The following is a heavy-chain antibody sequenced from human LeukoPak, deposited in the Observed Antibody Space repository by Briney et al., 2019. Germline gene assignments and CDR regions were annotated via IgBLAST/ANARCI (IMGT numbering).Heavy chain of an antibody. D-gene: IGHD3-22*01. CDR2: ISGYNGNT. J-gene: IGHJ4*02. CDR1: GYTFTSYG. Sequence: ASVKVSCKASGYTFTSYGISWVRQATGQGLEWMGWISGYNGNTNYAQKLQGRVTMTTDTSTSTAYMELRSLRSDDTAVYYCARSYYYDSSGYSNYFDYWGQGTLVTVSS. CDR3: ARSYYYDSSGYSNYFDY. V-gene: IGHV1-18*01.